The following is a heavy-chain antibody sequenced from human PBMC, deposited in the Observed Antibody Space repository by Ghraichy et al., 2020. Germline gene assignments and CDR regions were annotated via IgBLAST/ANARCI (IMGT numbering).Heavy chain of an antibody. Sequence: GGSLRLSWENSGFTFSSYWMHWVRQAPGKGLVWVSRINSDGSSTSYADSVKGRFTISRDNAKNTLYLQMNSLRAEDTAVYYCARVIVATNTGIDYWGQGTLVTVSS. J-gene: IGHJ4*02. CDR1: GFTFSSYW. D-gene: IGHD5-12*01. CDR2: INSDGSST. V-gene: IGHV3-74*01. CDR3: ARVIVATNTGIDY.